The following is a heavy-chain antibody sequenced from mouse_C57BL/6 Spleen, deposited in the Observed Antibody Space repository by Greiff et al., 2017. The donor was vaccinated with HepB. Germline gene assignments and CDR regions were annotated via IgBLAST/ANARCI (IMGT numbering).Heavy chain of an antibody. CDR3: AREGGNYLYYFDY. J-gene: IGHJ2*01. V-gene: IGHV5-4*01. Sequence: EVKLMESGGGLVKPGGSLKLSCAASGFTFSSYAMSWVRQTPEKRLEWVATISDGGSYTYYPDNVKGRFTISRDNAKNNLYLQMSHLKSEDTAMYYCAREGGNYLYYFDYWGQGTTLTVSS. D-gene: IGHD2-1*01. CDR2: ISDGGSYT. CDR1: GFTFSSYA.